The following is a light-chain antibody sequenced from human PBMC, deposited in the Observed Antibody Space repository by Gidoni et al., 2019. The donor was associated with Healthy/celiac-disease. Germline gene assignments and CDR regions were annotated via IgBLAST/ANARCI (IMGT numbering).Light chain of an antibody. Sequence: IVLTQSPATLSLSPGERATLSCRASQGVSNSLAWYQQKPGQAPRLLIYYASNRATGIPARFSGSGSGTDFTLTISSLEPEDFAVYYCQHRSNWPTFGGGTKVEIK. J-gene: IGKJ4*01. CDR3: QHRSNWPT. CDR2: YAS. CDR1: QGVSNS. V-gene: IGKV3-11*01.